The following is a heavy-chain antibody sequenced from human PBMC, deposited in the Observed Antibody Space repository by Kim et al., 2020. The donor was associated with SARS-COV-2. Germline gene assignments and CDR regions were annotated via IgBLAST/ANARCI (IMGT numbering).Heavy chain of an antibody. CDR1: KFTFSTYR. V-gene: IGHV3-21*06. CDR2: VYESGSPT. Sequence: GGSLRLSCVASKFTFSTYRMNWVRQAPGKGLEWVSSVYESGSPTYHSDSVRGRFTISRDNAKNSLYLQMNNLRAEDTAVYYCARDSDLQTYHTFDVWGQGTMVTVSS. CDR3: ARDSDLQTYHTFDV. D-gene: IGHD2-2*01. J-gene: IGHJ3*01.